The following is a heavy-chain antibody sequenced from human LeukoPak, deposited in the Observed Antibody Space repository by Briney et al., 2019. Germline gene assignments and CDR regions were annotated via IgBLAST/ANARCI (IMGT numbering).Heavy chain of an antibody. V-gene: IGHV3-30*04. Sequence: GRSLRLSCAAFGFSFANQAMHWVRQAPGKGLEWVAAISDDGNRAFYAESVKGRFTISRDNYENTLDAQMDSLRAEDTAVYYCARGGGYYGSGSLHYYYYGMDVWGQGTTVTVSS. CDR2: ISDDGNRA. CDR1: GFSFANQA. D-gene: IGHD3-10*01. CDR3: ARGGGYYGSGSLHYYYYGMDV. J-gene: IGHJ6*02.